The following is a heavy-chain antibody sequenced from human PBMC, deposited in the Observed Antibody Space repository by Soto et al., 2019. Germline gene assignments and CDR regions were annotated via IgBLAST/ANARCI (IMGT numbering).Heavy chain of an antibody. CDR2: INAGNGKT. CDR1: GYTFTSYA. V-gene: IGHV1-3*01. CDR3: ARDGVIVLFACAFSSVHRDGIDV. D-gene: IGHD3-10*01. J-gene: IGHJ6*02. Sequence: GASVKVTCKASGYTFTSYAMHWVRQAPGQRIEWMGWINAGNGKTKYSLKFQGKVTITSGTSASTVYMELSSLKSDVTAVYYCARDGVIVLFACAFSSVHRDGIDVWGQGTTVTVSS.